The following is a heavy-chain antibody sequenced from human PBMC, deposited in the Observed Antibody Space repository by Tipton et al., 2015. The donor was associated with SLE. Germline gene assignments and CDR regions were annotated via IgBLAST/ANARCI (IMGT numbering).Heavy chain of an antibody. Sequence: LRLSCTVSGGSISSYYWSWIRQPPGKGLEWIGYIYTSGSTNYNPSLKSRVTISVDTSKNQFSLKLSSVTAADTAVYYCARALGERFLRGNWFDPWGQGTLVTVSS. CDR3: ARALGERFLRGNWFDP. V-gene: IGHV4-4*08. J-gene: IGHJ5*02. D-gene: IGHD3-3*01. CDR1: GGSISSYY. CDR2: IYTSGST.